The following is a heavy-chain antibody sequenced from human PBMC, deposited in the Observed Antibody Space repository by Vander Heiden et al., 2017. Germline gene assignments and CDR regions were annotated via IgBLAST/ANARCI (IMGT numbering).Heavy chain of an antibody. D-gene: IGHD1-26*01. Sequence: VSYISSSGSTIYYADSVKGRFTISRDNAKNSLYLQMNSLRAEDTAVYYCARGGGSYYLVDYGGQGTLVTVSS. CDR3: ARGGGSYYLVDY. V-gene: IGHV3-11*01. J-gene: IGHJ4*02. CDR2: ISSSGSTI.